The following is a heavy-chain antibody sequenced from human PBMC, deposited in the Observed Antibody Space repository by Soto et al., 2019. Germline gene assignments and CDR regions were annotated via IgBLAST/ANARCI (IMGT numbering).Heavy chain of an antibody. Sequence: QVQLVRSGAEVKKPGSSVKVSCKASGGTFSSYTISWVRQAPGQGLEWMGRIIPILGIANYAQKLQGRVTITADKSTSTAYTELSSLRSEDTAVYYCVRGEVGATCWFDPWGQGTLVTVSS. D-gene: IGHD1-26*01. CDR1: GGTFSSYT. CDR3: VRGEVGATCWFDP. J-gene: IGHJ5*02. CDR2: IIPILGIA. V-gene: IGHV1-69*02.